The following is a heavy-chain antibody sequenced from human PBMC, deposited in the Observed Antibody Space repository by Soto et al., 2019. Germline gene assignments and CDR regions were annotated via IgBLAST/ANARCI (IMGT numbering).Heavy chain of an antibody. CDR1: GFTFSSYA. J-gene: IGHJ4*02. V-gene: IGHV3-64*01. CDR2: ISSNGGST. D-gene: IGHD5-12*01. CDR3: ARGGRGYEFDS. Sequence: EVQLVESGGGLVQPGGSLRLSCAASGFTFSSYAMHWVGQAPGKGLEYVSAISSNGGSTDYANSVKGRFTISTDNSTNTLDRQMGSLRAEDMAVYYCARGGRGYEFDSWGQGTLVTVSS.